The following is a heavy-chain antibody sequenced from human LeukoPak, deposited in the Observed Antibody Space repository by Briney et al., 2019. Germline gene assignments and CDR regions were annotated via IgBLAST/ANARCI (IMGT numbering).Heavy chain of an antibody. CDR3: AKDLLELGDYDSSGRDY. CDR1: GFTFSSYA. V-gene: IGHV3-23*01. J-gene: IGHJ4*02. Sequence: PGGPLRLSCAASGFTFSSYAMSWVRQAPGKGLEWVSAISGSGGSTYYADSVKGRFTISRDNSKNKLYLQMNSLRAEDTAVYYCAKDLLELGDYDSSGRDYWGQGTLVTVSS. CDR2: ISGSGGST. D-gene: IGHD3-22*01.